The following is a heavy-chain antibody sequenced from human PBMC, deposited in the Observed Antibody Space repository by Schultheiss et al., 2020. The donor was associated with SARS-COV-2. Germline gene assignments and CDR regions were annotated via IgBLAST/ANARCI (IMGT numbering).Heavy chain of an antibody. V-gene: IGHV4-59*08. CDR2: IYYSRST. D-gene: IGHD3-3*01. CDR3: ARHADFPTYYYMDV. Sequence: SETLSLTCTVSGGSISSYYWSWIRQPPGKGLEWIGYIYYSRSTNYNPSLKSRVTISVDTSKNQFSLKLSSVTAADTAVYYCARHADFPTYYYMDVWGQGTTVTVSS. CDR1: GGSISSYY. J-gene: IGHJ6*03.